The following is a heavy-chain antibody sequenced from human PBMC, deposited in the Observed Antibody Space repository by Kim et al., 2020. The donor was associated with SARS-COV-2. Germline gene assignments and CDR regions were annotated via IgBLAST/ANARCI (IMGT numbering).Heavy chain of an antibody. CDR1: GFTFSSYT. CDR3: AREGYYGSGSVDY. CDR2: ISSNGGST. Sequence: GGSLRLSCAASGFTFSSYTMHWVRQAPGKGLEYVSAISSNGGSTYYANSVKGRFTISRDNSKNTLFLQMGSLRAEDMAVYYCAREGYYGSGSVDYWGQGTLVTVSS. J-gene: IGHJ4*02. D-gene: IGHD3-10*01. V-gene: IGHV3-64*01.